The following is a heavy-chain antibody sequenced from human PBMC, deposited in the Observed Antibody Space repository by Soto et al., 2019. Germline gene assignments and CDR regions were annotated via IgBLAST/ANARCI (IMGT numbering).Heavy chain of an antibody. CDR3: AVGYCSSASCSREYFQH. D-gene: IGHD2-2*01. Sequence: PSETLSLTCAVSGYSISSGYYWSWIRQAPGEGLEWIGTIYHSGSTFHNPSLKSRVTISVDTSKNQFSLRLSSVNAADTDVYYCAVGYCSSASCSREYFQHWGQGTLVTVSS. CDR2: IYHSGST. CDR1: GYSISSGYY. J-gene: IGHJ1*01. V-gene: IGHV4-38-2*01.